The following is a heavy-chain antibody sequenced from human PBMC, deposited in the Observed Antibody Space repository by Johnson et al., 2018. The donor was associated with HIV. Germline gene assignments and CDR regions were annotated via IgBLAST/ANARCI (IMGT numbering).Heavy chain of an antibody. CDR1: GFTFSSYG. J-gene: IGHJ3*02. D-gene: IGHD6-19*01. V-gene: IGHV3-30*03. Sequence: VQLVESGGGVVQPGRSLRLSCAASGFTFSSYGMHWVRQAPGKGLEWVAVISYDGSNKYYADSVKGRFTISRDNSKNTLYLQMNRLKAEDTAVYYCVSSGCQRCAFDIWGQGTMVTVSS. CDR2: ISYDGSNK. CDR3: VSSGCQRCAFDI.